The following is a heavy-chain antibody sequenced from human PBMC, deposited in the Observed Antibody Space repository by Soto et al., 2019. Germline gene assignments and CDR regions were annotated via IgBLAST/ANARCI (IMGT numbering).Heavy chain of an antibody. J-gene: IGHJ4*02. V-gene: IGHV3-30*18. Sequence: QVQVVESGGGVVQPGRSLRLSCAASGFTLSSCGMHWVRQAPGKGLEWVGVITYDGGSEHYADFVKGRFTISRDSSDNTVYVQMNSLRVEDSAVYYCAKEQSSGYYRVVDYWGQGTLVTVSS. CDR2: ITYDGGSE. CDR1: GFTLSSCG. CDR3: AKEQSSGYYRVVDY. D-gene: IGHD6-19*01.